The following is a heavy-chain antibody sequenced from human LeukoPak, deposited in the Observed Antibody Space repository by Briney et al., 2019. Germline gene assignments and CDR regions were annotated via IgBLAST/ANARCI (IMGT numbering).Heavy chain of an antibody. D-gene: IGHD3-22*01. Sequence: GASVKVSCKASGYTFTGYYMHWVRQAPGQGLEWMGRINPNIGGTNYTQKFQDRVTMTRDTSISTAYMELSRLRSDDTAVYYCARCYYDSSGYYFIDYWGQGTLVTVSS. CDR3: ARCYYDSSGYYFIDY. J-gene: IGHJ4*02. V-gene: IGHV1-2*06. CDR1: GYTFTGYY. CDR2: INPNIGGT.